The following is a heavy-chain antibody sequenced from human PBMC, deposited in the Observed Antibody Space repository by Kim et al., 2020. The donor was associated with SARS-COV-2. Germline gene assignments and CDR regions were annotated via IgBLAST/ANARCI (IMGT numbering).Heavy chain of an antibody. V-gene: IGHV5-10-1*01. J-gene: IGHJ4*02. D-gene: IGHD6-19*01. CDR1: GYSFTSYW. CDR3: ARPDPGIAVAGTI. Sequence: GESLKISCKGSGYSFTSYWISWVRQMPGKGLEWMGRIDPSDSYTNYSPSFQGHVTISADKSISTAYLQWSSLKASDTAMYYCARPDPGIAVAGTIWGQGTLVTVSS. CDR2: IDPSDSYT.